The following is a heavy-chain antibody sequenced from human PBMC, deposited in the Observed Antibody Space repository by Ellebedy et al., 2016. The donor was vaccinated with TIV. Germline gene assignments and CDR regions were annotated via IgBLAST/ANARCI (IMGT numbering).Heavy chain of an antibody. CDR3: ATWGAPDGVLWFGEANFDY. D-gene: IGHD3-10*01. CDR2: VHWDDDK. CDR1: GLSLSTNGVA. V-gene: IGHV2-5*02. Sequence: SGPTLVKPTQTLTLTCTVSGLSLSTNGVAVGWVRQTPGQALEWLAIVHWDDDKGYSPRLQSRLTITRVASKKQVVLSMTNMGPADTATYFCATWGAPDGVLWFGEANFDYWGQGIPVSVSS. J-gene: IGHJ4*02.